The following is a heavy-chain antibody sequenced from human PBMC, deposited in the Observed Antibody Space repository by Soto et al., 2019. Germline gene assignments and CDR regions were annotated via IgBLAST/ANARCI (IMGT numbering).Heavy chain of an antibody. CDR1: GYTFTSYG. CDR2: ISAYNGNT. CDR3: ARVVPGYSGYDGNDF. J-gene: IGHJ4*02. Sequence: QVQLVQSGAEVKKPGASVKVSCKASGYTFTSYGISWVRQAPGQGLEWLGWISAYNGNTNYAQKHQGRVTMTTDTTTSTAYMELRRRRSDDTAVYYCARVVPGYSGYDGNDFWCQGTLVTVSS. D-gene: IGHD5-12*01. V-gene: IGHV1-18*04.